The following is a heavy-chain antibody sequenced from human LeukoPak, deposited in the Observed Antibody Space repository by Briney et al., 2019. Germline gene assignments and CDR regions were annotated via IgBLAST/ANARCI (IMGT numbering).Heavy chain of an antibody. CDR1: GGSISSGGYY. CDR3: ARDPAPWAIDY. Sequence: SETLSLTCTVSGGSISSGGYYWSWIRQHPGKGLEWIGYLYSSGSTYYNPPLKIRITISVSTSKNQFPLKLSSGTATDTALYPCARDPAPWAIDYWGQGTLVTVS. D-gene: IGHD2-2*01. V-gene: IGHV4-31*03. CDR2: LYSSGST. J-gene: IGHJ4*02.